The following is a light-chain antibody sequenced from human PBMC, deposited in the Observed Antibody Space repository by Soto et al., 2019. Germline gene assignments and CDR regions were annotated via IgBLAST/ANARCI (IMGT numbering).Light chain of an antibody. V-gene: IGKV3-15*01. CDR1: QSVSRN. CDR3: QQYNYWPPYT. J-gene: IGKJ2*01. Sequence: EIVMTQSPATLSVSPGERATLSCRASQSVSRNLAWYQQKPGQAPSLLIYDTSTRATGIPARFSGSGSGTEFTLTISSLQSEDFAVYYCQQYNYWPPYTFGQGTRLEIK. CDR2: DTS.